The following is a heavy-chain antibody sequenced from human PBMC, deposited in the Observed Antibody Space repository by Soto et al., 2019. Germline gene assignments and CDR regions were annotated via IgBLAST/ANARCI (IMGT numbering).Heavy chain of an antibody. CDR2: IYYSGST. CDR3: ARTYMGRGVIHGFVYYFDY. D-gene: IGHD3-10*01. CDR1: GGSISSGGYY. V-gene: IGHV4-31*03. Sequence: QVQLQESGPGLVKPSQTLSLTCTVSGGSISSGGYYWSWIRQHPGKGLEWIGYIYYSGSTYYNPSLKSRVTISVDTSKNQFSLKLSSVTAADTAVYYCARTYMGRGVIHGFVYYFDYWGQGTLVTVSS. J-gene: IGHJ4*02.